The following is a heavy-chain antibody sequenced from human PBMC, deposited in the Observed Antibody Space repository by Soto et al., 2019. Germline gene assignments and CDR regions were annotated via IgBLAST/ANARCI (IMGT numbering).Heavy chain of an antibody. Sequence: GASVKVSCKASGGTFSSYAISWVRQAPGQGLEWMGGIIPIFGTANYAQKFQGRVTITADESTSTAYMELSSLRSEDTAVYYCARGRYSYGWYFDYWGQGTLVTVSS. D-gene: IGHD5-18*01. CDR3: ARGRYSYGWYFDY. J-gene: IGHJ4*02. CDR2: IIPIFGTA. CDR1: GGTFSSYA. V-gene: IGHV1-69*13.